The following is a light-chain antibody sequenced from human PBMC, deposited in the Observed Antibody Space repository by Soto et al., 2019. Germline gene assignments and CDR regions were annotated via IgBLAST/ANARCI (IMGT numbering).Light chain of an antibody. CDR1: QGISRY. J-gene: IGKJ4*01. CDR3: QLLDIYPLT. V-gene: IGKV1-9*01. Sequence: SAFSLSVKVRDRVTLNFRASQGISRYLAWYQQKPGKAPKRLICAASTLQSGVPSRFSGSGSGTDFTLTISFLQAEDGTTYCCQLLDIYPLTSGGRGMVDNK. CDR2: AAS.